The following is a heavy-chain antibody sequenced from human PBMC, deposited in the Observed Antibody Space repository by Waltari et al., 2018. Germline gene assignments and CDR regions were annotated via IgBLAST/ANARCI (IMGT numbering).Heavy chain of an antibody. D-gene: IGHD2-8*01. V-gene: IGHV3-66*01. CDR3: ARDNGESYFDY. J-gene: IGHJ4*02. CDR2: IYSGGRI. Sequence: EVQLVESGGGLVQPGGSLRLSCAGSGFAVSGKYMIWVRQAPGMGREWVSVIYSGGRIDYADSVKGRFTISRDNSKNTLYLQMNSLRAEDTAIYYCARDNGESYFDYWGQGTLVTVSS. CDR1: GFAVSGKY.